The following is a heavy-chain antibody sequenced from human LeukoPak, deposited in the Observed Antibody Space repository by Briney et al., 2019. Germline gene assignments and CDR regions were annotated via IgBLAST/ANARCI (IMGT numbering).Heavy chain of an antibody. CDR3: ASDTHVDY. CDR1: GGSISSSGYY. Sequence: PSETLSLTSTVSGGSISSSGYYWGWIRQPPGEGLEWIGSIYYNGNTYSNPSLKSRLTFSIDTSKNQFSLKLTSVTAADTAVYYCASDTHVDYWGQGTLVTVSS. CDR2: IYYNGNT. V-gene: IGHV4-39*07. J-gene: IGHJ4*02.